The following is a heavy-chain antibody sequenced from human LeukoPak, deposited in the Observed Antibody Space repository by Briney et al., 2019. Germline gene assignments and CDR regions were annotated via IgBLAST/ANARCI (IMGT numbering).Heavy chain of an antibody. CDR2: ISRSSTYM. CDR3: ARGRLSTSGWLTAY. CDR1: GFTFSSYS. Sequence: GGSLRLSCAASGFTFSSYSMNWVRQAPGKGLEWVSSISRSSTYMYYADSVKGRFTISRDDAKNSLYLQMNGLRAEDTAVYYCARGRLSTSGWLTAYWGQGTLVTVSS. D-gene: IGHD2-2*01. J-gene: IGHJ4*02. V-gene: IGHV3-21*01.